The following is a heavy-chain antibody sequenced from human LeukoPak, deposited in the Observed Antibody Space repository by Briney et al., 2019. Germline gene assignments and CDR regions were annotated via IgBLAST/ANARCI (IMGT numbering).Heavy chain of an antibody. V-gene: IGHV3-7*01. CDR1: GFTFSTYW. Sequence: PGGSLRLSCAASGFTFSTYWMNWFRQTPGKGLEWVAKIKADGGEKDHVASVKGRFTISRDNAKNSVFLQINNLRAEDTAIYYCARRGYYDSSGYDYWGQGTLVTVSS. D-gene: IGHD3-22*01. CDR3: ARRGYYDSSGYDY. J-gene: IGHJ4*02. CDR2: IKADGGEK.